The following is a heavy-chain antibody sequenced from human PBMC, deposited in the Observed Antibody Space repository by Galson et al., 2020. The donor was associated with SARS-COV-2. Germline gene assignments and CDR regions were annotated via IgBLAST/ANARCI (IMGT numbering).Heavy chain of an antibody. D-gene: IGHD6-19*01. J-gene: IGHJ4*02. Sequence: TGGSLRLSCTASGFTFGDYAMSWVRQAPGKGLEWVAVISYDGSNKYYADSVKGRFTISRDNSKNTLYLQMNSLRAEDTAVYYCAKGGGYSSGWFRGDYWGQGTLVTVSS. CDR3: AKGGGYSSGWFRGDY. CDR1: GFTFGDYA. V-gene: IGHV3-30-3*02. CDR2: ISYDGSNK.